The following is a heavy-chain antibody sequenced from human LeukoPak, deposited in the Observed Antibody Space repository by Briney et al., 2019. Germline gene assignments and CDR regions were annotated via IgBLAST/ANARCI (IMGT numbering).Heavy chain of an antibody. Sequence: GGSLRLSCAASGFTFSSYGMHWVRQAPAKGREWVAFTRYDGSNKYYADSVKGRFTISRDNSKNTLYLQMNSLRAEDTAVYYCAKDHNSRWELLGYWGQGTLVTVPS. V-gene: IGHV3-30*02. D-gene: IGHD1-26*01. CDR2: TRYDGSNK. CDR3: AKDHNSRWELLGY. CDR1: GFTFSSYG. J-gene: IGHJ4*02.